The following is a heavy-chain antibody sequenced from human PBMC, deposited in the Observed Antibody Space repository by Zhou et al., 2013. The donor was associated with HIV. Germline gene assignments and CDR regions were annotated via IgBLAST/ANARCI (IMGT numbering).Heavy chain of an antibody. CDR2: IIPIFGTA. CDR3: ARRGNRGYSGYDYWFDP. V-gene: IGHV1-69*12. Sequence: QVQLVQSGAEVKKPGSSVKVSCKASGGTFSSYAISWVRQAPGQGLEWMGGIIPIFGTANYAQKFQGRVTITADESTSTAYMELSSLRSEDTAVYYCARRGNRGYSGYDYWFDPWGQGTLVTVSS. CDR1: GGTFSSYA. D-gene: IGHD5-12*01. J-gene: IGHJ5*02.